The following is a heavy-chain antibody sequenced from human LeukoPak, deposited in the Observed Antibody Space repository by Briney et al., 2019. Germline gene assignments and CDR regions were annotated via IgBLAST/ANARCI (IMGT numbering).Heavy chain of an antibody. V-gene: IGHV3-23*01. CDR2: ISGSGGST. CDR1: GGSISSYY. D-gene: IGHD3-10*01. Sequence: PSETLSLTCTVSGGSISSYYWSWVRQAPGKGLEWVSAISGSGGSTYYADSVKGRFTISRDNSKNTLYLQMNSLRAEDTAVYYCAKRMDGSGTRGGAFDIWGQGTMVTVSS. CDR3: AKRMDGSGTRGGAFDI. J-gene: IGHJ3*02.